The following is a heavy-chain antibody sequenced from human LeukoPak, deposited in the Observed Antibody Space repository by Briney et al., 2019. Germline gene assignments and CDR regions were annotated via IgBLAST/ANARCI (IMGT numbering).Heavy chain of an antibody. Sequence: GGSLRLSCAASGFTVSSNYKSWVRQAPGKGLEWVSVIYSGGSTYYADSVKGRFTISRDNSKNTLYLQMNSLRAEDTAVYYCARMTTVTTAFDYWGQGTLVTVSS. J-gene: IGHJ4*02. CDR1: GFTVSSNY. CDR2: IYSGGST. V-gene: IGHV3-53*01. D-gene: IGHD4-11*01. CDR3: ARMTTVTTAFDY.